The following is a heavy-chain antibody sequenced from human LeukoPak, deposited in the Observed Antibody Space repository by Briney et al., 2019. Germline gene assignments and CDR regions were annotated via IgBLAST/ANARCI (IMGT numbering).Heavy chain of an antibody. CDR2: IYTSGST. CDR3: GGGDSILLGY. D-gene: IGHD2-8*02. J-gene: IGHJ4*02. CDR1: GGSISSGSYY. Sequence: SQTLSLTCTVSGGSISSGSYYWSWIRQPAGKGLEWIGRIYTSGSTNYNPSLKSRVTISVDTSKNQFSLKLSSVTPADTAVYYRGGGDSILLGYWGKEPLVTVSS. V-gene: IGHV4-61*02.